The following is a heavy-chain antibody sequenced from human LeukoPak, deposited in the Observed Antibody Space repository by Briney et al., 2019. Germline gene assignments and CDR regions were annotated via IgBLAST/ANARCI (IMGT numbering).Heavy chain of an antibody. J-gene: IGHJ5*02. CDR3: ATDDYYGSGSYYPSNWFDP. V-gene: IGHV3-21*01. D-gene: IGHD3-10*01. CDR1: GFTSSSYN. CDR2: ISSSSSYI. Sequence: GGSLRLSCAASGFTSSSYNMNWVRQAPGKGLEWVSSISSSSSYIYYADSVKGRFTISRDNAKNSLYLQMNSLRAEDTAVYYCATDDYYGSGSYYPSNWFDPWGQGTLVTVSS.